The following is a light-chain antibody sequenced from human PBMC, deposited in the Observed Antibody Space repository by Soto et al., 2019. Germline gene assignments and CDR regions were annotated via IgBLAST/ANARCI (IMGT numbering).Light chain of an antibody. V-gene: IGKV1-39*01. CDR1: QSISSY. Sequence: DIPMTQSPSSLSASVGDRVTITCRASQSISSYLNWYQQKPGKAPKLLIYAASILQSGVPSRFSGSGSGTDFTLTISSLQPEDFATYYCQQSYSTPVTFGGGTKVEIK. CDR3: QQSYSTPVT. CDR2: AAS. J-gene: IGKJ4*01.